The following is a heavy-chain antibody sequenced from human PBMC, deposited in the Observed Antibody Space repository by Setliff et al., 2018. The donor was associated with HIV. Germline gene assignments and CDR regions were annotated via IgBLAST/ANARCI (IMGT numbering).Heavy chain of an antibody. D-gene: IGHD2-21*02. V-gene: IGHV4-31*01. CDR1: GDSIDGSNFF. CDR2: IYYSGSA. J-gene: IGHJ4*02. Sequence: PSETLSLTCTVSGDSIDGSNFFWTWIRQHPGKGLEWIGYIYYSGSATYNPSLKSQASISVDTSRNEFSLKLSSVTAADTAVYFCARGGAFCGRDSCYYLDYWGQGNPVTVSS. CDR3: ARGGAFCGRDSCYYLDY.